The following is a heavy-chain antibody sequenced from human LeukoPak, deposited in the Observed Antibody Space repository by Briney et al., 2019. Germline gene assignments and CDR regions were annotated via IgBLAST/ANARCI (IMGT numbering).Heavy chain of an antibody. CDR3: ARGGGGNGNDAYDM. D-gene: IGHD4-23*01. CDR2: ISTSSSYI. Sequence: PGGSLRLSCAASGFTFSSYWMSWLRQAPGKGLEWVSSISTSSSYIFYADSVKGRFTISRDNAKNSLYLQMNSLRAEDTAVYYCARGGGGNGNDAYDMWGQGTMVTVSS. V-gene: IGHV3-21*01. J-gene: IGHJ3*02. CDR1: GFTFSSYW.